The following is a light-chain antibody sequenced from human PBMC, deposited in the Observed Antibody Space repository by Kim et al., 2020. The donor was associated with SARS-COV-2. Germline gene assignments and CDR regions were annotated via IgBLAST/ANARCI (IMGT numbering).Light chain of an antibody. CDR3: QSYDTSLSGVV. V-gene: IGLV1-40*01. J-gene: IGLJ2*01. CDR2: GNR. CDR1: SSNIGAAYD. Sequence: TVSISCPGSSSNIGAAYDVHWYRQLPGAAPKLLIYGNRNRPSGVPDRFSGSKSGTSASLAITDLQAEDEADYYCQSYDTSLSGVVFGGGTQLTVL.